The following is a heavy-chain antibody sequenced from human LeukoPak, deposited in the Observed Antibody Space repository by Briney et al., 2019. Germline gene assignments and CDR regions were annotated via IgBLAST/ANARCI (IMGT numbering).Heavy chain of an antibody. CDR2: ISSSSSTI. Sequence: GGSLRLSCAASGFTFSSYSMNWVRQAPGKGLEWVSYISSSSSTIYYADSVKSRFTISRDNAKNSLYLQMNSLRAEDTAVYYCARDIVVVPAAEYYFDYWGQGTLVTVSS. V-gene: IGHV3-48*01. CDR3: ARDIVVVPAAEYYFDY. D-gene: IGHD2-2*01. J-gene: IGHJ4*02. CDR1: GFTFSSYS.